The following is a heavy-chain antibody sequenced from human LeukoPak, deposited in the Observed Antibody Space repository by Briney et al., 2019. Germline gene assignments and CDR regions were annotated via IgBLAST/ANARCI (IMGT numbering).Heavy chain of an antibody. J-gene: IGHJ4*02. Sequence: SETLSLTCTVSHGSISSYYWSWIRQPPGKGLEWIGYIYYSGSTNYNPSLKSRVTLSVDTSKNHFSLKLSSVTAADTAVYYCARVIVSAAGGIDYWGQGTLVTVSS. V-gene: IGHV4-59*12. CDR3: ARVIVSAAGGIDY. D-gene: IGHD6-13*01. CDR2: IYYSGST. CDR1: HGSISSYY.